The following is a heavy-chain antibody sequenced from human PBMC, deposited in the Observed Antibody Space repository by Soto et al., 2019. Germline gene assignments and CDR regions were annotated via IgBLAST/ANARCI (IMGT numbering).Heavy chain of an antibody. CDR1: GYTFTTYA. Sequence: QVQLVQSGAEVKKPGASVKVSCKASGYTFTTYAMHWVRQAPGQGLEWMGWINAANDNTEYAQNRQGRITITRDTSENTVYLDLSSLRSEDTAVYFCARATGYGRLDYWGQGTLVTVS. J-gene: IGHJ4*02. CDR3: ARATGYGRLDY. D-gene: IGHD6-13*01. V-gene: IGHV1-3*01. CDR2: INAANDNT.